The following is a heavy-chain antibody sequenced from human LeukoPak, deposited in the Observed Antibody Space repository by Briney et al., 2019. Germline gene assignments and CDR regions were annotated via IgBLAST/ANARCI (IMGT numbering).Heavy chain of an antibody. CDR1: GFTFSSYA. D-gene: IGHD2-15*01. V-gene: IGHV3-23*01. CDR3: AKGGGCSGGSCYGPV. Sequence: GGSLRLSCAASGFTFSSYAMSWVRQAPGKGLEWVSAISGSGGSTYYADSVKGRFTISRDNSKNTLYLQMNSLRAEDTAVYYCAKGGGCSGGSCYGPVWGQGTLVTVSS. CDR2: ISGSGGST. J-gene: IGHJ4*02.